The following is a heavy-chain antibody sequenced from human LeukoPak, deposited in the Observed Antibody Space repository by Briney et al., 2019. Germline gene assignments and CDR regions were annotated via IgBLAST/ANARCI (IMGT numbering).Heavy chain of an antibody. Sequence: GGSLRLSCAASGFTFSTYSMNWVRQAPGKGLEWVSYISGSLSTIYYADSVKGRFTISRDNAKNSLYLQMSSLRREDTAVYFCVRGPRYSGYDYFDYWGQGTLVTVSS. CDR2: ISGSLSTI. V-gene: IGHV3-48*01. D-gene: IGHD5-12*01. J-gene: IGHJ4*02. CDR1: GFTFSTYS. CDR3: VRGPRYSGYDYFDY.